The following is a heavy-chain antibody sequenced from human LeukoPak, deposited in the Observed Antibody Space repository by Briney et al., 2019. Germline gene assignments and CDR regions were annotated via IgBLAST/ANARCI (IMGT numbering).Heavy chain of an antibody. CDR1: GGSFSGYY. J-gene: IGHJ4*02. D-gene: IGHD6-19*01. CDR2: INQSGRT. Sequence: PSETLSLTCGVYGGSFSGYYWSWIRQPPGRGLEWIGEINQSGRTNYNPSLKSRVTISVDTSKTQFSLKLSSVTAADTGVYYCATKHSVAVAVNPPYFDYWGQGTLVTVSS. V-gene: IGHV4-34*01. CDR3: ATKHSVAVAVNPPYFDY.